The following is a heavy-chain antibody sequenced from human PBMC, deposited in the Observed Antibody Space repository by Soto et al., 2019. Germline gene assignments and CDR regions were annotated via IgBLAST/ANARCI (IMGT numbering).Heavy chain of an antibody. CDR2: IIPTFGTA. V-gene: IGHV1-69*01. CDR3: AVDYSSTTLTWFDP. D-gene: IGHD6-13*01. J-gene: IGHJ5*02. CDR1: GDTLKKYV. Sequence: HVQLVQSGAEVQKPGSSVKVSCKASGDTLKKYVITWVRQAPGQGLEWMGGIIPTFGTAKYAQKFQGIVTVTANDSTTSAYMELSGPTSEDTAVYYCAVDYSSTTLTWFDPWGQGTLVTVSS.